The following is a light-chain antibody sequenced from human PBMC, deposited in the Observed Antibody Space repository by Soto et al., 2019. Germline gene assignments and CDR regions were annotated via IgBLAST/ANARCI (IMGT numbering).Light chain of an antibody. J-gene: IGKJ2*01. Sequence: IQLTQSPSFLSASVGDRVTITCRASQGISSYLAWYQQKPGKAPKLLIYAASTLQSGVPSRFSGSGSGTEFTLTISSLQPEDFATYYCQQLNSYLRTFGQGTKLEIK. CDR3: QQLNSYLRT. CDR1: QGISSY. V-gene: IGKV1-9*01. CDR2: AAS.